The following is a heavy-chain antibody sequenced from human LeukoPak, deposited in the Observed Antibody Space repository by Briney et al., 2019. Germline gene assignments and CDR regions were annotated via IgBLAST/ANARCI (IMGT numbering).Heavy chain of an antibody. CDR2: ITSGNTI. V-gene: IGHV3-48*03. CDR1: GFTFSTYE. D-gene: IGHD6-6*01. J-gene: IGHJ4*02. Sequence: GGSLRLSCAASGFTFSTYERNWVRQAPGRRLEWVSYITSGNTIYYADSVKGRFTISRDNAKNSLYLQMNSLRAEDTAVYFCARDHYTSSFFDYWGRGTLVTVSS. CDR3: ARDHYTSSFFDY.